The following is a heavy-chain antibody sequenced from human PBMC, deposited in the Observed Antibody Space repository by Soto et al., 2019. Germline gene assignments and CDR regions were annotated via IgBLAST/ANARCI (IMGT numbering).Heavy chain of an antibody. Sequence: PGGSLRLSCVESGFSLRTYGMHWLRRAPGKGLEWVSFIWYDGTKKFYANSVKGRSTISKDNSNNILYLQMSGLRAEDTAVYYCAREVVTAVAGSVNWFDPWGQGTLVTVSS. CDR3: AREVVTAVAGSVNWFDP. CDR1: GFSLRTYG. D-gene: IGHD6-19*01. CDR2: IWYDGTKK. J-gene: IGHJ5*02. V-gene: IGHV3-33*01.